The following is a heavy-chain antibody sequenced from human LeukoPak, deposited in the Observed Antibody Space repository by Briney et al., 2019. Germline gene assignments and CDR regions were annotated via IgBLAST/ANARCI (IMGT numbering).Heavy chain of an antibody. D-gene: IGHD1-26*01. J-gene: IGHJ6*03. V-gene: IGHV4-59*01. CDR2: NYYSGST. Sequence: SEPLSLTCTVSGGSISSYYWSWIRQPTGKGLEWIGYNYYSGSTNYNPSLKSRVTISVDTSKNQFSLKLSSVTAADTAVYYCARILRPHYYYYYMDVWGKGTTVTVSS. CDR1: GGSISSYY. CDR3: ARILRPHYYYYYMDV.